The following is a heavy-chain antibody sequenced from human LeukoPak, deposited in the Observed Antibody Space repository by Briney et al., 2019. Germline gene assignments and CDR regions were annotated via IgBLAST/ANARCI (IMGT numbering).Heavy chain of an antibody. CDR3: ARLYCTSGSCFPGDY. J-gene: IGHJ4*02. Sequence: SETLSLTCTVSGGSISSYYWSWIRQPAGKGLEWIGRIYTSGSTFYNPSLKSRVTVSVDTSKNQFSLKLNFVTAADTALYYCARLYCTSGSCFPGDYWGQGALVTVSS. CDR1: GGSISSYY. D-gene: IGHD2-15*01. CDR2: IYTSGST. V-gene: IGHV4-4*07.